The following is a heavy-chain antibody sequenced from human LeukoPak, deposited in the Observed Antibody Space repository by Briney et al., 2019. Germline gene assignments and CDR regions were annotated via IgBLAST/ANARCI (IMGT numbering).Heavy chain of an antibody. V-gene: IGHV3-7*01. D-gene: IGHD4-17*01. J-gene: IGHJ4*02. CDR1: GFTFSSYW. CDR3: AKVNSYVDYAIYYYFDY. Sequence: GGSLRLSCAASGFTFSSYWMTWVRQAPGKGLEWVANIKQDGGEKSYVDSVKGRFTISRDNAKNSLYLQMDSLRAEDTAVYYCAKVNSYVDYAIYYYFDYWGQGTLVTVSS. CDR2: IKQDGGEK.